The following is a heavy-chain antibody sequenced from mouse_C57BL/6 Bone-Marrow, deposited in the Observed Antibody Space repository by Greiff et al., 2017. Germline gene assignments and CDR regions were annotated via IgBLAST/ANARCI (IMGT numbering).Heavy chain of an antibody. V-gene: IGHV1-64*01. D-gene: IGHD2-4*01. CDR1: GYTFTSYW. CDR3: ARRRIYYDYDDAMDY. Sequence: VQLQQPGAELVKPGASVKLSCKASGYTFTSYWMHWVKQRPGQGLEWIGMIHPNSGSTNYNEKFKSKATLTVDKSSSTAYMQLSSLTSEDSEVYYCARRRIYYDYDDAMDYWGQGTSVTVSS. J-gene: IGHJ4*01. CDR2: IHPNSGST.